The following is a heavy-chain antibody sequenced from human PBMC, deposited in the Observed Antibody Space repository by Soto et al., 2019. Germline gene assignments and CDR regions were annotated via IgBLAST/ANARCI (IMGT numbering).Heavy chain of an antibody. V-gene: IGHV3-21*01. CDR2: ISSSSSYI. CDR1: GFTFSSYS. J-gene: IGHJ4*02. D-gene: IGHD3-22*01. CDR3: ARVPAGYYDSSGYYLFDY. Sequence: EVQLVESGGGLVQPGGSLRLSCAASGFTFSSYSMNWVRQAPGKGLEWVSSISSSSSYIYYADSVKGRFTISRDNAKNSLYLQMNSLRAEDTAVYYCARVPAGYYDSSGYYLFDYWGQGTLVTVSS.